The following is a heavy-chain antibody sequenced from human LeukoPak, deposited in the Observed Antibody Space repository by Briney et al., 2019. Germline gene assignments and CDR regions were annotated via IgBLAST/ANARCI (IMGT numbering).Heavy chain of an antibody. V-gene: IGHV4-59*01. CDR3: ARDRGSSGWCDAFDI. CDR2: IYYAGST. Sequence: SETLSLTCTVSGGSMSSYYWTWIRQPPGEGLEWIGYIYYAGSTNYNPSLKSRVTISVDTSKNQFSLKLSSVTAADTAVYYCARDRGSSGWCDAFDIWGQGTMVTVSS. D-gene: IGHD6-19*01. CDR1: GGSMSSYY. J-gene: IGHJ3*02.